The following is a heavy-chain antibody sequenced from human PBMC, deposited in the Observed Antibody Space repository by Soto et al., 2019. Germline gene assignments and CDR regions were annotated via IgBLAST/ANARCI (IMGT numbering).Heavy chain of an antibody. CDR2: ISSSSSYI. D-gene: IGHD6-19*01. CDR3: AKRLAASSDWYKFDP. J-gene: IGHJ5*02. V-gene: IGHV3-21*01. CDR1: GFPFSSNS. Sequence: GGSLRLSSAASGFPFSSNSMNCVRQTTGKCLEWFSSISSSSSYIYYADAVKGRFTMSRDNAKNSLYLQMNSLRAEDTAVYYCAKRLAASSDWYKFDPWGQGTLVTV.